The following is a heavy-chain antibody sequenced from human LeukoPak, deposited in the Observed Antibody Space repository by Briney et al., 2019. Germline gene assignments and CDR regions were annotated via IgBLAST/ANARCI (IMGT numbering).Heavy chain of an antibody. CDR2: IYYSGST. J-gene: IGHJ4*02. CDR1: GGSISSSSYY. D-gene: IGHD4-17*01. CDR3: YGDIGRDY. V-gene: IGHV4-39*01. Sequence: PSETLSLTCTVSGGSISSSSYYWGWIRQPPGKGLEWIGSIYYSGSTYYNPSLKSRVTISVDTSKNQFSLKLSSVTAADTAVYYCYGDIGRDYWGRGTLVTVSS.